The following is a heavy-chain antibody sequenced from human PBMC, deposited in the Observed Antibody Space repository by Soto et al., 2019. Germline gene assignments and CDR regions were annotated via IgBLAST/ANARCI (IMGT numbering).Heavy chain of an antibody. CDR2: FNPEYGET. Sequence: ASVKVSCKVYGNTLTKLYIHWVRQAPGKGLEWMGGFNPEYGETVYARKFKGTVTMTEDTSTDTAYMELSSLRSEDTAVYYCAAIQHSYYWGQRTLVTVSS. J-gene: IGHJ4*02. CDR1: GNTLTKLY. V-gene: IGHV1-24*01. CDR3: AAIQHSYY. D-gene: IGHD6-13*01.